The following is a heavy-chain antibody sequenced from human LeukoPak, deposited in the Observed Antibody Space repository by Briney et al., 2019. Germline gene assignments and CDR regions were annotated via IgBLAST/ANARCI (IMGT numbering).Heavy chain of an antibody. V-gene: IGHV3-23*01. CDR1: GFTFNNYA. CDR3: AKAPPAATNYYYGMDV. Sequence: GGSLRLSCTASGFTFNNYAMTWVRQAPGKGLEWVSAISGRGDATYYADSVKGRFTISRDDSKNTLYLQMNSLRAEDTAVYHCAKAPPAATNYYYGMDVWGQGTTVTVSS. J-gene: IGHJ6*02. CDR2: ISGRGDAT. D-gene: IGHD2-15*01.